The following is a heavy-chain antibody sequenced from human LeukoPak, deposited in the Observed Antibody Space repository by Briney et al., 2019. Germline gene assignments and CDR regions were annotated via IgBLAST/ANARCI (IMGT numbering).Heavy chain of an antibody. D-gene: IGHD2-2*02. J-gene: IGHJ6*03. CDR3: AREGGYCSSTSCYKNYMDV. CDR2: IYTSGST. Sequence: KASETLSLTCTVSGGSISSGSYYWSWIRQPAGKGLEWIGRIYTSGSTNYNPSLKSRVTISVDTSKNQFSLKLSSVTAADTAVYYCAREGGYCSSTSCYKNYMDVWGKGTTVTISS. V-gene: IGHV4-61*02. CDR1: GGSISSGSYY.